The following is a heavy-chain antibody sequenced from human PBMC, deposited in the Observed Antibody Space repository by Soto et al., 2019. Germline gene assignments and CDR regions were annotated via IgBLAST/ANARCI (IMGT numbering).Heavy chain of an antibody. CDR2: VNPNRGTA. V-gene: IGHV1-46*01. CDR3: ARIASAGKTFFDY. CDR1: GYAFTNYN. D-gene: IGHD1-26*01. J-gene: IGHJ4*02. Sequence: ASVNVSCKASGYAFTNYNIHWVRQAPGQGLQWMGEVNPNRGTAGYAETFQGRVTMTRNASTRTVYMVLTSLTPEDTAIYYCARIASAGKTFFDYWRQGPLATV.